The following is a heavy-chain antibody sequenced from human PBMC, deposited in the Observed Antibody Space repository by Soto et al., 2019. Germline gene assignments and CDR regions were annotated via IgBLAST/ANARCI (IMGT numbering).Heavy chain of an antibody. CDR2: IYYSGST. Sequence: PSETLSLTCTVSGGSISSGGYYWSWIRQHPGKGLEWIGYIYYSGSTYYNPSLKSRVTISVDTSKNQFSLKLSSVTAADTAVYYCARDRGYDAHDYYHNVMDVWGQGTTVTVSS. D-gene: IGHD3-10*01. V-gene: IGHV4-31*03. J-gene: IGHJ6*02. CDR1: GGSISSGGYY. CDR3: ARDRGYDAHDYYHNVMDV.